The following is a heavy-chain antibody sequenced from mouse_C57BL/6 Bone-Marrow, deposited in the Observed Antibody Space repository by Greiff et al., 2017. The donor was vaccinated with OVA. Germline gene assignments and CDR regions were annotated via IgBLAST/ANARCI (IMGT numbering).Heavy chain of an antibody. V-gene: IGHV1-5*01. CDR1: GYTFTSYW. CDR3: TRVMVTTHRHYDY. Sequence: VQLQQSGTVLARPGASVKMSCKTSGYTFTSYWMHWVKQRPGQGLEWIGAIYPGNSDTSYNQKFKGKAKLTAVTSASTAYMELSILTNEDSAVYYCTRVMVTTHRHYDYWGQGTTLTVSS. CDR2: IYPGNSDT. D-gene: IGHD2-3*01. J-gene: IGHJ2*01.